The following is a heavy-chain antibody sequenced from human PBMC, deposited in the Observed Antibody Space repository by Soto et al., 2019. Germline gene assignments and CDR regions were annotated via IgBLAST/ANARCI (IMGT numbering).Heavy chain of an antibody. V-gene: IGHV1-18*01. CDR3: ARTFYYDSSGYYSPVDY. CDR1: GYTFTSYA. J-gene: IGHJ4*02. Sequence: QVQLVQSGAEVKKPGASVKVSCKASGYTFTSYAINWVRQAPGQGLEWMGWISTYNGNTNYAQKLQGRVTLTTDTSTSTAYMELRSLRSDDTAMYYCARTFYYDSSGYYSPVDYCGQGTLVTVSS. D-gene: IGHD3-22*01. CDR2: ISTYNGNT.